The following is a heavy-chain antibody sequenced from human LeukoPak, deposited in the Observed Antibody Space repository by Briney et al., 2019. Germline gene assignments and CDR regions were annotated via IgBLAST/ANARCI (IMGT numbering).Heavy chain of an antibody. V-gene: IGHV1-2*02. D-gene: IGHD1-26*01. CDR1: GYPFTGYY. Sequence: ASVKVSCKASGYPFTGYYIHWVRQAPGQGLEWMGWLNPNRGGTNYAQKFQGRVTMTRDTSLSTAYMELRGLRSDDTAVYYCATMWELLYYFDYWGQGTLVTVSS. CDR3: ATMWELLYYFDY. J-gene: IGHJ4*02. CDR2: LNPNRGGT.